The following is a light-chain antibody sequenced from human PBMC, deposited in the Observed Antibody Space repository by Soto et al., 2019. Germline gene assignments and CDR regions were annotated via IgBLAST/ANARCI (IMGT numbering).Light chain of an antibody. J-gene: IGLJ3*02. CDR2: EVS. CDR1: SSDVGGYNY. CDR3: RSYTTSYTQV. Sequence: QSALTQPASVSGAPGQSITISCTGTSSDVGGYNYVSWYQHHPGKAPKLMIYEVSNRPSGVSNRFSGSKSGNTASLSISGRQAEDEADYYCRSYTTSYTQVFGGGTKLTVL. V-gene: IGLV2-14*01.